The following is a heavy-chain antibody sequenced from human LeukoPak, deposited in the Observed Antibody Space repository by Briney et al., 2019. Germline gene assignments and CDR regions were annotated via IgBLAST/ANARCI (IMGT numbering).Heavy chain of an antibody. Sequence: GGSLRLSCAASGFTFDDYGMSWVRQAPGKGLEWVSGITWNGGSTGYVDSVKGRFTISRDNAKNSLYLQMNSLRAEDTAVYYCAREGGYYYMDVWGKGTTVTVSS. J-gene: IGHJ6*03. CDR3: AREGGYYYMDV. V-gene: IGHV3-20*04. CDR2: ITWNGGST. CDR1: GFTFDDYG. D-gene: IGHD3-16*01.